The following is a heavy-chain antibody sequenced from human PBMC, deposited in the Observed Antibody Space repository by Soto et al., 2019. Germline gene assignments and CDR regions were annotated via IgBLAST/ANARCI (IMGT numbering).Heavy chain of an antibody. CDR1: GGTFSSYA. V-gene: IGHV1-46*01. CDR2: IIPSGGST. J-gene: IGHJ4*02. D-gene: IGHD3-3*01. CDR3: ARDRGFGVVTHYFDY. Sequence: ASVKVSCKASGGTFSSYAISWVRQAPGQGLEWMGIIIPSGGSTSYAQKFQGRVTMTRDTSTSTVYMELSSLRSEDTAVYYCARDRGFGVVTHYFDYWGQGTLVTVSS.